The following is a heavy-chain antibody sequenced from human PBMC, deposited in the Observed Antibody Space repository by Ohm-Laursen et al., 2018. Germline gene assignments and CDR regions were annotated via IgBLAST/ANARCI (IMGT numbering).Heavy chain of an antibody. CDR3: ASEERYSSGWYQSYYYYGMDV. CDR2: ISGSGGST. D-gene: IGHD6-19*01. Sequence: SLRLSCTASGFTFSAMSWVRQAPGKGLEWVSAISGSGGSTYYADSVKGRFTISKDNAKNSLYLQMNSLRAEDTAVYYCASEERYSSGWYQSYYYYGMDVWGQGTTVTVSS. CDR1: GFTFSA. V-gene: IGHV3-23*01. J-gene: IGHJ6*02.